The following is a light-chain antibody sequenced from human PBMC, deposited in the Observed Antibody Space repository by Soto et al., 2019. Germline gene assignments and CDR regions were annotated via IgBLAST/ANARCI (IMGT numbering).Light chain of an antibody. J-gene: IGKJ5*01. Sequence: DIQMTQSPSSLTASVGDRVTITCQASQDINKNLIWYQQKPGKAPKLLIYDASDLETGVPSRFSGSGSGTEFTLTISSLQSEDFEIYYCQQYNNWPITFGQGTRLEIK. CDR2: DAS. CDR3: QQYNNWPIT. V-gene: IGKV1-33*01. CDR1: QDINKN.